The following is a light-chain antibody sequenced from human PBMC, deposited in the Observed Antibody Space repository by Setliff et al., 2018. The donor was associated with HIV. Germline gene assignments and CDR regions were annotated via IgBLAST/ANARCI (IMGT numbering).Light chain of an antibody. Sequence: QSALTQPPSASGSPGQSVTISCTGTSSDVGGYNYVSWYQQHPGKAPKLMIYAVSNRPSGVSNRFSGSKSGNTASLTISGLQAEDEADYYCSSYTSSTPLYVVGTGTKVTVL. V-gene: IGLV2-14*01. CDR3: SSYTSSTPLYV. J-gene: IGLJ1*01. CDR1: SSDVGGYNY. CDR2: AVS.